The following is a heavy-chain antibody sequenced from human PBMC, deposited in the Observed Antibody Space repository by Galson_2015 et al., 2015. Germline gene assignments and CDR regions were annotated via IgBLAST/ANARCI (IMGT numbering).Heavy chain of an antibody. D-gene: IGHD2-15*01. CDR2: INSDGSST. CDR3: ARAPNSDIVAGGYFDL. CDR1: GFTFSSYW. J-gene: IGHJ2*01. V-gene: IGHV3-74*01. Sequence: SLRLSCAASGFTFSSYWMHWVRQAPGKGLVWVSRINSDGSSTSYADSVKGRFTISRDNAKNSLYLQMNSLRAEDMAVYYCARAPNSDIVAGGYFDLWGRGTLVTVSS.